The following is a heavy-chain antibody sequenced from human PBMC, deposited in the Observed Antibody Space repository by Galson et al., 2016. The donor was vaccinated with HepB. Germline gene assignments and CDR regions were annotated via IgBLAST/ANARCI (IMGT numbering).Heavy chain of an antibody. CDR3: ARARYCGGANCYLDAFDL. Sequence: ETLSLTCAAYGGSISGQYWSWIRQPPGKGLEWIGEINYGGNTNNNPSLKSRVTISVDTSRNQFSLNLNSVTAADTAVYYCARARYCGGANCYLDAFDLWGQGTMVTVSS. J-gene: IGHJ3*01. V-gene: IGHV4-34*01. CDR2: INYGGNT. D-gene: IGHD2-15*01. CDR1: GGSISGQY.